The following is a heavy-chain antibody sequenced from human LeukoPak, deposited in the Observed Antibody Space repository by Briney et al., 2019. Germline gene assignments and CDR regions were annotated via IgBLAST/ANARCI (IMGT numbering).Heavy chain of an antibody. CDR3: ARAAGLELSV. V-gene: IGHV1-69*04. D-gene: IGHD1-7*01. CDR1: GGTFSSYA. J-gene: IGHJ4*02. CDR2: IIPILGIA. Sequence: ASVKVSCKASGGTFSSYAISWVRQAPGQGLEWMGRIIPILGIANYAQKFQGRVTITADKSTSTAYMGLSSLRSEDTAVYYCARAAGLELSVWGQGTLVTVSS.